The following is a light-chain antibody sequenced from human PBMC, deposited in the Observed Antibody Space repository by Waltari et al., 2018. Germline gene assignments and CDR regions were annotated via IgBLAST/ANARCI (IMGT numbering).Light chain of an antibody. CDR1: PSTVGNNG. Sequence: QSVLTQPPSVSAAPGHKVSISCSGTPSTVGNNGVFWYRQLPGSAPKLLIYETNGRPTGTPDRVSGSKSATTAILDIAGLQPGDEADYYCGTWDSSLALWLFGGGTKLTV. CDR2: ETN. J-gene: IGLJ3*02. V-gene: IGLV1-51*02. CDR3: GTWDSSLALWL.